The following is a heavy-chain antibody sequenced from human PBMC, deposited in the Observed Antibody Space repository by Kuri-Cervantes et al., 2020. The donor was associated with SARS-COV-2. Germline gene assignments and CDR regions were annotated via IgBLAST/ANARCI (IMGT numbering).Heavy chain of an antibody. CDR3: ARAYCGGDCEFDY. Sequence: GGSLRLSCAASGFTFGSYVMNWVRQAPGKGLEWVSTISVSGGSTYYADSVKGRFTISRDSSENTLYLQMNSLRAEDTAVYYRARAYCGGDCEFDYWGQGTLVTVSS. CDR1: GFTFGSYV. D-gene: IGHD2-21*02. J-gene: IGHJ4*02. V-gene: IGHV3-23*01. CDR2: ISVSGGST.